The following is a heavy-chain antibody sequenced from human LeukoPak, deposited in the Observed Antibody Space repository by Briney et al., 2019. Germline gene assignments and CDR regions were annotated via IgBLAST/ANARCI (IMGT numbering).Heavy chain of an antibody. CDR3: ARGILSDDAFDI. J-gene: IGHJ3*02. CDR1: GYTFTSYD. Sequence: ASVKVSCKASGYTFTSYDINWVRQATGQGLEWMGWMNPNSGNTGYVQKFQGRVTMTRNTSISTAYMELSSLRSEDTAVYYCARGILSDDAFDILGQGTMVTVSS. CDR2: MNPNSGNT. V-gene: IGHV1-8*01.